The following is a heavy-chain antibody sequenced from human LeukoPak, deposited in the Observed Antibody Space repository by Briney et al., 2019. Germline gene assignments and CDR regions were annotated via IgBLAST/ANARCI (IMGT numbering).Heavy chain of an antibody. D-gene: IGHD4-17*01. CDR1: GYTFTSYG. CDR2: ISAYNGNT. Sequence: ASVKVSCKASGYTFTSYGISWVRQAPGQGLEWMGWISAYNGNTNYAQKLQGRVTMTTDTSTSTAYRELRSLRSDDTAVYYCPSGDYGAPPPLDYWGQGTLVTVSS. CDR3: PSGDYGAPPPLDY. J-gene: IGHJ4*02. V-gene: IGHV1-18*01.